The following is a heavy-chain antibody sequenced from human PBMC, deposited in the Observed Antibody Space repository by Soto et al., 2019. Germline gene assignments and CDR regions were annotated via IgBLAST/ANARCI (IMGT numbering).Heavy chain of an antibody. V-gene: IGHV5-10-1*01. D-gene: IGHD6-13*01. J-gene: IGHJ6*02. Sequence: PGESLKISCKGSGYSFTSYWISWVRQMPGKGLEWMGRIDPSDSYTNYSPSFQGHVTISADKSISTAYLQWSSLKASDTAMYYCSRPMIAAAPRGYYYYGLHVWGQGTNVSVS. CDR2: IDPSDSYT. CDR3: SRPMIAAAPRGYYYYGLHV. CDR1: GYSFTSYW.